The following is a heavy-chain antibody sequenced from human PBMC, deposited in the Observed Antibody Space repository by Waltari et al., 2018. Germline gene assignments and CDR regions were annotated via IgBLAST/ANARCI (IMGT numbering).Heavy chain of an antibody. CDR3: ARVSEGVRWNFVDP. CDR1: GGSIRNYY. D-gene: IGHD3-10*01. CDR2: VYYSGST. J-gene: IGHJ5*02. V-gene: IGHV4-59*01. Sequence: QVQLQESGPGLVKPSDTLSLTCTVSGGSIRNYYWSWIRQSPGKGLEWIGYVYYSGSTHYNPSLNSRVAISVDMSKNQFSLKLTSVTAADTAVYYWARVSEGVRWNFVDPWGQGILVTVSS.